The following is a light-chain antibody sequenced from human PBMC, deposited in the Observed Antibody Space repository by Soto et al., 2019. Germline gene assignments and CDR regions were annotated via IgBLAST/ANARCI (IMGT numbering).Light chain of an antibody. J-gene: IGKJ5*01. Sequence: EIVLTQSPATLSLSPGERATLSCRASQSVSSYLAWYQQKPGQAPRLLIYDASNRATGIPARFSGSGSGTDFTLTISGLDPEDFAVYYCQQRSNWPSFGQGTRLEIK. CDR1: QSVSSY. CDR3: QQRSNWPS. V-gene: IGKV3-11*01. CDR2: DAS.